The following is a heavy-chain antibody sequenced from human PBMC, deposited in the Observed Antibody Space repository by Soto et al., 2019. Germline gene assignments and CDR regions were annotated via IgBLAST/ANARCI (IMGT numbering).Heavy chain of an antibody. CDR1: GGSISSGGHY. D-gene: IGHD4-17*01. V-gene: IGHV4-31*03. CDR3: ARSSQSTVTTFAY. J-gene: IGHJ4*02. CDR2: IYYSGGT. Sequence: QVQLQESGPGLVKPSQTLSLTCTVSGGSISSGGHYWSWIRQHPGKGLEWIGYIYYSGGTYYNPPRNSRVTLSVDTSKHQFSRKLSSVTAADTAVYCCARSSQSTVTTFAYWGQGTLVTVSS.